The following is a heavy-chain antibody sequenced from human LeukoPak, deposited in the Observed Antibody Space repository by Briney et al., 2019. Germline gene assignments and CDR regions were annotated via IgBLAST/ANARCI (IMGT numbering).Heavy chain of an antibody. Sequence: EESLKISCKGSGYSFTSYWIGWVRQMPGKGLEWMGIIYPGDSDTRYSPSFQGQVTISADKSISTAYLQWSSLKASDTAMYYCARQEVRYGFAIDYWGQGTLVTVSS. CDR1: GYSFTSYW. J-gene: IGHJ4*02. CDR2: IYPGDSDT. D-gene: IGHD5-18*01. V-gene: IGHV5-51*01. CDR3: ARQEVRYGFAIDY.